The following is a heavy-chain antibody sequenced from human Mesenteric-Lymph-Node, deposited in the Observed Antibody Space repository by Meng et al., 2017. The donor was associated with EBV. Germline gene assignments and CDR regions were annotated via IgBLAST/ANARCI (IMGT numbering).Heavy chain of an antibody. D-gene: IGHD2-15*01. CDR3: ARGRGSRLLFYSSFDS. J-gene: IGHJ4*02. CDR2: INHSGST. CDR1: GASCSGYY. V-gene: IGHV4-34*01. Sequence: QVPLQAGGGGLLKPSETLLLSCAVYGASCSGYYWSWIRQPPGKGLEWIGEINHSGSTNYNPSLKSRVSVSLDTSKNQFSLKLSSVTAADTAVFYCARGRGSRLLFYSSFDSWGQGTLVTVSS.